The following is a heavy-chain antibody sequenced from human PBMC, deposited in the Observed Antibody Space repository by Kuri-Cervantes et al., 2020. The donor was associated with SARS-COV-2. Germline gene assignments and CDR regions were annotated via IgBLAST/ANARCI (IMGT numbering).Heavy chain of an antibody. Sequence: QTLSLTCAVYGGSFSGYYWSWIRQPPGKGLEWLALIYWDDDKRYSPSLKSRLTITKDTSKNQVVLTMTNMDPVDTATYYCARIRVEMATIGDYYYYYGMDVWGQGTTVTVSS. CDR1: GGSFSGYY. CDR2: IYWDDDK. CDR3: ARIRVEMATIGDYYYYYGMDV. D-gene: IGHD5-24*01. V-gene: IGHV2-5*08. J-gene: IGHJ6*02.